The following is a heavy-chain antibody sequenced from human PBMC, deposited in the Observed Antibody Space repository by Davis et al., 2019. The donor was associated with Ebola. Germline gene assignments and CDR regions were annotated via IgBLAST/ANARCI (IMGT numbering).Heavy chain of an antibody. J-gene: IGHJ4*02. Sequence: AASVKVSCKASGYTFTGYYMHWVRQAPGQGLEWMGQINPNSGGTNYAQKFQGRVTMTRDTSISTAYMELSRLRSDDTAVYYCARAQFPTTSDHWGQGTLVTVSS. V-gene: IGHV1-2*06. CDR1: GYTFTGYY. D-gene: IGHD1-1*01. CDR2: INPNSGGT. CDR3: ARAQFPTTSDH.